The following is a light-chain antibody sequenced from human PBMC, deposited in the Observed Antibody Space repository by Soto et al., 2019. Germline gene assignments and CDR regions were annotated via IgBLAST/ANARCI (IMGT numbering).Light chain of an antibody. V-gene: IGLV1-51*01. CDR1: SSNIGNNY. Sequence: QSVLTQPPSVSAAPGQKVTISCSGSSSNIGNNYVSWYQQLPGTAPKLLIFDNNRRPSGIPDRFSASKSGTSATLAITGLQTGDEADYYCGTWDGSLSAALFGGGTKLTVL. J-gene: IGLJ2*01. CDR2: DNN. CDR3: GTWDGSLSAAL.